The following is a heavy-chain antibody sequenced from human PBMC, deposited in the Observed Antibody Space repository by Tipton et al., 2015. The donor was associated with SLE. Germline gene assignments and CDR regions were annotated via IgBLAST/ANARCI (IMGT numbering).Heavy chain of an antibody. CDR1: GGSISSYY. J-gene: IGHJ4*02. CDR3: ARKLKAYYFDY. CDR2: IYYSGST. Sequence: TLSLTCTVSGGSISSYYWSWIRQPPGKGLEWIGSIYYSGSTYYNPSLKSRVTISVDTSKNQFSLKLSSVTAADTAVYYCARKLKAYYFDYWGQGTLVTVSS. V-gene: IGHV4-39*01.